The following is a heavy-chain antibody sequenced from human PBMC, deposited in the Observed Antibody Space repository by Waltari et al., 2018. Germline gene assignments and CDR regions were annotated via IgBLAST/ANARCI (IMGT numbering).Heavy chain of an antibody. Sequence: QLQLQESGPGLVKPSETLALTCSVSGGSITTNRHYWGWIRQPPGQGRAWIGTISYTGATSSSPSLRGRLTLSRDTTMNQLSLKLGSVTAADTAVYYCATYIGASVGTAAFDVWGQGTMVTVSS. CDR1: GGSITTNRHY. CDR3: ATYIGASVGTAAFDV. CDR2: ISYTGAT. D-gene: IGHD5-12*01. V-gene: IGHV4-39*01. J-gene: IGHJ3*01.